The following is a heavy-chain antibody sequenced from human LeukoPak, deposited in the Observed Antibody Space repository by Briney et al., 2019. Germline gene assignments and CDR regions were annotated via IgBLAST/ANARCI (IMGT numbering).Heavy chain of an antibody. D-gene: IGHD6-19*01. J-gene: IGHJ6*02. CDR3: ARAFPYSSGWYCMDV. V-gene: IGHV3-30-3*01. Sequence: GGSLRLSCAASGFTFSSYAMHWVRQAPGKGLEWVAVISYDGSNKYYADSVKGRFTISRDNSKNTLYLQMNSLRAEDTAVYYCARAFPYSSGWYCMDVWGQGTTVTVSS. CDR2: ISYDGSNK. CDR1: GFTFSSYA.